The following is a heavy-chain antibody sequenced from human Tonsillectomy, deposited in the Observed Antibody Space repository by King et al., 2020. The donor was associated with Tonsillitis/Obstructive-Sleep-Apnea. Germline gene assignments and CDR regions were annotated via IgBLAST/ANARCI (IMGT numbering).Heavy chain of an antibody. J-gene: IGHJ4*02. CDR3: ARLGGDYSSILDY. D-gene: IGHD3-16*01. V-gene: IGHV5-51*03. Sequence: VQLVESGAEVKKPGESLKISCKGSGYNFSNYWIGWVRQMPGKGLEWMGFIYPGDSDTRYSPSLQGQVTISADKSINTAYLQWSSVKASDTAMYYCARLGGDYSSILDYWGQGTLVSVSS. CDR1: GYNFSNYW. CDR2: IYPGDSDT.